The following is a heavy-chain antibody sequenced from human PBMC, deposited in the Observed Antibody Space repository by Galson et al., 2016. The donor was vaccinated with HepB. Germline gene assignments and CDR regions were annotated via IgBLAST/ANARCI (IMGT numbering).Heavy chain of an antibody. CDR2: LSFDGNNE. CDR1: GFTLNTYG. J-gene: IGHJ4*02. Sequence: SLRLSCAASGFTLNTYGMHWVRQAPGKGLEWVALLSFDGNNEQYADSVKGRFTISRDTSMNTLYLQMNSLRPDDTAVYYCAKEATFGMAYSFDYWGQGSLVTVSS. V-gene: IGHV3-30*18. CDR3: AKEATFGMAYSFDY. D-gene: IGHD2-21*01.